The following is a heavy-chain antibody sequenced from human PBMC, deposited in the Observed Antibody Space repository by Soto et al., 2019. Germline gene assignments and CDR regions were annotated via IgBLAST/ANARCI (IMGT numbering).Heavy chain of an antibody. D-gene: IGHD6-19*01. Sequence: ASVKVSCKASGCTFTGYYMHWVRQAPGQGLEWMGWINPNSGGTNYAQKFQGRVTMTRDTSISTAYMELSRLRSDDTAVYYCARDKSGWTDFEYWGKGTLVNVSS. J-gene: IGHJ4*02. CDR1: GCTFTGYY. CDR3: ARDKSGWTDFEY. V-gene: IGHV1-2*02. CDR2: INPNSGGT.